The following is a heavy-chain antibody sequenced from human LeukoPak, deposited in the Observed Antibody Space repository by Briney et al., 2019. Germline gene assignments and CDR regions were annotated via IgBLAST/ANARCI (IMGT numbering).Heavy chain of an antibody. Sequence: GGSLRLSCAASGFTFSYYGMHWVRQAPGKGLEWVAIISNDGSNKNYADSVKGRFTISRDNSKNTLFLQMNSLRAEDTAVYYCAKDLRGYGDYTCTFDIWGHGTTVTISS. CDR3: AKDLRGYGDYTCTFDI. V-gene: IGHV3-30*18. D-gene: IGHD4-17*01. CDR1: GFTFSYYG. CDR2: ISNDGSNK. J-gene: IGHJ3*02.